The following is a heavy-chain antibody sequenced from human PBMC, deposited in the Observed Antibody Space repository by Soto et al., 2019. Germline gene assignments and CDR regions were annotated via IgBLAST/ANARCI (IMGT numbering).Heavy chain of an antibody. CDR3: ARGRVVRGVIEDYYYCMDC. CDR2: ISAYNGNT. D-gene: IGHD3-10*01. V-gene: IGHV1-18*01. J-gene: IGHJ6*02. CDR1: GYTATSYG. Sequence: SANAASKSPGYTATSYGMTLVRQAPGQGLEWMGWISAYNGNTNYAQKLQGRVTMTTDTSTTTAYMELRSLSSDDTAVYYCARGRVVRGVIEDYYYCMDCWGRGTTGIVPS.